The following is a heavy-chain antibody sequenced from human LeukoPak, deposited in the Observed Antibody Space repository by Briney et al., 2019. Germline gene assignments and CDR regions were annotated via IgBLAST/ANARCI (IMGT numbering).Heavy chain of an antibody. V-gene: IGHV4-30-4*08. D-gene: IGHD2-21*01. CDR1: GGSISSGDYY. Sequence: PSETLSLTCTVSGGSISSGDYYWSWIRQPPGKGLEWIGYIYYSGSTYYNPSLKSRVTISVDTSKNQFSLKLSSVTAADTAVYYCARVDCGGDCRNYWYFDLWGRGTLATVSS. J-gene: IGHJ2*01. CDR3: ARVDCGGDCRNYWYFDL. CDR2: IYYSGST.